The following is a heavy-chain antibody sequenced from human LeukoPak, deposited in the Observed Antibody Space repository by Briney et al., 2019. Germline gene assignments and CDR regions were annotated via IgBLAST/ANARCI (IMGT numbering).Heavy chain of an antibody. Sequence: AGGSLRLSCAACGFTFSSYAMSWVRQAPGKGLEWVSAISGSGGSTYYADSVKGRFTISRDNSKNTLYLQMNSLSAEDTAVYYCAKGRAITMLDAFDIWGQGTMVTVSS. D-gene: IGHD3-10*01. CDR2: ISGSGGST. CDR1: GFTFSSYA. J-gene: IGHJ3*02. CDR3: AKGRAITMLDAFDI. V-gene: IGHV3-23*01.